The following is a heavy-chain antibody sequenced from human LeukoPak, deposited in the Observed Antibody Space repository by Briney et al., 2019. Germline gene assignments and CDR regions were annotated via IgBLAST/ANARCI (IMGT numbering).Heavy chain of an antibody. J-gene: IGHJ6*02. CDR3: ARRAYIAAAGCLPYYYYYGMDV. V-gene: IGHV3-33*01. D-gene: IGHD6-13*01. Sequence: GGSLRLSCAASACTFSTYGMHGVRQAPGKGLEWVAVIWYDGSNKYYADSVKGRFTISRDNSKNTLYLQMNSLRAEDTAVYYRARRAYIAAAGCLPYYYYYGMDVWGQGTTVTVSS. CDR1: ACTFSTYG. CDR2: IWYDGSNK.